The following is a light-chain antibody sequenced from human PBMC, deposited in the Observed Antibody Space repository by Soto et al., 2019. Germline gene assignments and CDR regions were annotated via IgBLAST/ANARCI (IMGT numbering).Light chain of an antibody. CDR1: SSNIGARYD. CDR3: QSYDNSLSAYVV. V-gene: IGLV1-40*01. CDR2: ANT. J-gene: IGLJ2*01. Sequence: QLVLTQPPSVAGAPGQRVTISCTGSSSNIGARYDVHWYQHLPGTAPKLLIFANTNRPSGVPDRFSGSKSGTSASLAITGLQAEDEADYYCQSYDNSLSAYVVFGGGTQLTVL.